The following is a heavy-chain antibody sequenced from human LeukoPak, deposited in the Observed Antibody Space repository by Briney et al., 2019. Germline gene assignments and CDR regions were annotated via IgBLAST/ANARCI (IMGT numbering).Heavy chain of an antibody. J-gene: IGHJ3*02. CDR3: ARVGDGLNDGFDI. CDR2: INPNTGGT. Sequence: GASVKVSCKASGYTFTGYYMNWVRQAPGQGLEWMGRINPNTGGTNHAQNFQGSVTMTRDTSITTVYMELSRLGSDDTAVYYCARVGDGLNDGFDIWGQGTMVTVSS. CDR1: GYTFTGYY. D-gene: IGHD5-24*01. V-gene: IGHV1-2*06.